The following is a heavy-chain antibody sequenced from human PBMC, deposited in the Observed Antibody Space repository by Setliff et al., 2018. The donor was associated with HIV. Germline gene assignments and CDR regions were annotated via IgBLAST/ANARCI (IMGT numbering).Heavy chain of an antibody. CDR1: GGSISSYY. V-gene: IGHV4-4*08. CDR3: ARQKTVTTYFDY. Sequence: SETLSLTCTVSGGSISSYYWSWIRQPPGKALEWIGYIYTSGSTNYNPSLKSRVTISVDTSKNQSSLKLSSVTAADTAVYYCARQKTVTTYFDYWGQGTLVTVSS. J-gene: IGHJ4*02. CDR2: IYTSGST. D-gene: IGHD4-17*01.